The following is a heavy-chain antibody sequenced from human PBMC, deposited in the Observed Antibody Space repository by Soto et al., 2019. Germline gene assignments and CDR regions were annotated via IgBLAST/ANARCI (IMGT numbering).Heavy chain of an antibody. Sequence: QVQLVQSGAEVKKPGSSVKVSCKASGGTFSSYTISWVRQAPGQGLEWMGRIIPILGIANYAQKFQGRVTITADKSTSTAYMELSSLRSEDTAVYYCAGRYCSSTSCLYYYYGMDVGGQGTTVTVSS. V-gene: IGHV1-69*02. CDR2: IIPILGIA. CDR1: GGTFSSYT. D-gene: IGHD2-2*01. CDR3: AGRYCSSTSCLYYYYGMDV. J-gene: IGHJ6*02.